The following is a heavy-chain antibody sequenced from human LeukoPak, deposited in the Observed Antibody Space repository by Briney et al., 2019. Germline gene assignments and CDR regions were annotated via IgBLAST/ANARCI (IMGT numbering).Heavy chain of an antibody. CDR2: INHSGRT. V-gene: IGHV4-34*01. CDR3: ARTSGFFDSSGFYQQNPYYFQY. CDR1: GDSFIGYF. Sequence: PSETLSLTCAAYGDSFIGYFWTWIRQPPGKGLEWIGDINHSGRTNYNPSLQRRVSISVDTSNNQFSLNLTSVTAADTAVYCCARTSGFFDSSGFYQQNPYYFQYWGEGVLVTVSS. D-gene: IGHD3-22*01. J-gene: IGHJ4*02.